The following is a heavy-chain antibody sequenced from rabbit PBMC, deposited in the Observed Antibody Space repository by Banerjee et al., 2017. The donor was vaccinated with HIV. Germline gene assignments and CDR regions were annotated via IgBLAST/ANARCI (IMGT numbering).Heavy chain of an antibody. CDR3: ARDLAGVTGWNFNL. Sequence: QEQLEESGGGLVQPEGSLTLTCKASGLDFSNSYWICWVRQAPGKGLEWIACVYTGRSGSTDYASWAKGRFTISKASSTTVTLQMTSLTAADTATYFCARDLAGVTGWNFNLWGPGTLVTVS. CDR2: VYTGRSGST. D-gene: IGHD4-1*01. CDR1: GLDFSNSYW. J-gene: IGHJ4*01. V-gene: IGHV1S45*01.